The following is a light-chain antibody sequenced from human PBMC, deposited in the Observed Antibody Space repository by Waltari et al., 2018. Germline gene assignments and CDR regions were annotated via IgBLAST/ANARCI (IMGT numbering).Light chain of an antibody. V-gene: IGLV3-1*01. CDR3: QALGSNRWV. CDR2: QDI. Sequence: SDELTQPPSVSVSQGQTASITCSGDILGNKYASWYQQKPGQSPLLVIYQDINRPSGIPERFSGSKSGNTATLTISGTQAMDDADYYCQALGSNRWVFGGGTKLTVL. CDR1: ILGNKY. J-gene: IGLJ3*02.